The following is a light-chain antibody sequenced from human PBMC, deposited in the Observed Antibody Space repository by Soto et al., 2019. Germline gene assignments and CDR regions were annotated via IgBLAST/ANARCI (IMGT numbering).Light chain of an antibody. V-gene: IGLV2-23*01. Sequence: QSVLTQPASVSGSPGQSITISCTGTSSDVGSYNLVSWYQQHPGKAPKLMIYEGSKRPSGVSNRFSGSKSGNTASLTISGLQAEDEADHYCCSYAGSTTFYVFGIGTKVTV. J-gene: IGLJ1*01. CDR2: EGS. CDR1: SSDVGSYNL. CDR3: CSYAGSTTFYV.